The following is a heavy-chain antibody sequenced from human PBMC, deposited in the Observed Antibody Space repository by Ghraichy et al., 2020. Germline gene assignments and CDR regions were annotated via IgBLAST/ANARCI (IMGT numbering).Heavy chain of an antibody. Sequence: ASVKVSCKASGYTFTNFGISWVRQAPGQGLEWMGWISAHNGDTKYAQKVQGRVTMTTDTSTSTAYMELRSLRADDTAVYYCARERRYDFWMDLEYSGMDVWGQGTTVTVSS. D-gene: IGHD3-3*01. J-gene: IGHJ6*02. V-gene: IGHV1-18*01. CDR1: GYTFTNFG. CDR2: ISAHNGDT. CDR3: ARERRYDFWMDLEYSGMDV.